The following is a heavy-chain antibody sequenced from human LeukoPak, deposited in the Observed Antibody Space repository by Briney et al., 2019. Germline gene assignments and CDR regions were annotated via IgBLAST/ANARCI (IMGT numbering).Heavy chain of an antibody. J-gene: IGHJ4*02. CDR2: IWPDDSNI. V-gene: IGHV5-51*01. CDR3: ARDGTRGYNYDY. D-gene: IGHD5-24*01. Sequence: SLKISCKGSGYTFTNHWLGWVRQMPGKGLEWMGMIWPDDSNIKYSPSFQGQVTISADKSIRTVYLQWNSLKASDTAIYYCARDGTRGYNYDYWGQGTLVTVSS. CDR1: GYTFTNHW.